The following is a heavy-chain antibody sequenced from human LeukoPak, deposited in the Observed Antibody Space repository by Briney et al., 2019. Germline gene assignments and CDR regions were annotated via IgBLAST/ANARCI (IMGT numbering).Heavy chain of an antibody. CDR2: IYHSGST. J-gene: IGHJ4*02. CDR1: GGSISSGGYS. D-gene: IGHD5-18*01. V-gene: IGHV4-30-2*01. Sequence: PSQTLSLTCAVSGGSISSGGYSWSWIRQPPGKGLEWIGYIYHSGSTYYNPSLRSRVTISVDRSKNQFSLKLSSVTAADTAVYYCARETDTAIDYWGQGTLVTVSS. CDR3: ARETDTAIDY.